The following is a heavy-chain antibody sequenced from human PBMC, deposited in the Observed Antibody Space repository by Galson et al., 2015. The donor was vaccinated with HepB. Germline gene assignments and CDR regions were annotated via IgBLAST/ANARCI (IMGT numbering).Heavy chain of an antibody. D-gene: IGHD3-9*01. Sequence: LRLSCAASGLTFSSYSMHWVRQAPGKGLEWVAVVSGDGGTKFYADSVKGRVTISRDNSKNTMYMQLNSLGTEDAAVYFCASENMNGWHFGEYWGQGILVVVSS. V-gene: IGHV3-30-3*01. CDR2: VSGDGGTK. CDR1: GLTFSSYS. J-gene: IGHJ4*02. CDR3: ASENMNGWHFGEY.